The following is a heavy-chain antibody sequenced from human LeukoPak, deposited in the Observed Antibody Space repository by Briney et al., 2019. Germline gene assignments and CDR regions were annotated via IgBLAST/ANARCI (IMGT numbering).Heavy chain of an antibody. CDR2: IYYSGST. D-gene: IGHD3-22*01. V-gene: IGHV4-39*07. Sequence: SETLSLTCTVSGGSISSSSYYWGWIRQPPGKGLEWMGSIYYSGSTYYNPSLKSRVTISVDTSKNQFSLTLSSVTAADTAVYYCARASYSYDINGWVPFDYWGQGTLVTVSS. J-gene: IGHJ4*02. CDR3: ARASYSYDINGWVPFDY. CDR1: GGSISSSSYY.